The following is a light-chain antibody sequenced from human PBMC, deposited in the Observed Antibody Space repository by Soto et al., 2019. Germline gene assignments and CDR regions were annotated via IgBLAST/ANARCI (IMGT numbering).Light chain of an antibody. CDR3: QQSYSTPPWT. Sequence: DIVLTQSPGTLSLSPGERATLSCRASQSVSSSYVAWYQQKPGQSPRLLIYAASSLQSGVPSRFSGSGSGTDFTLTISSLQPEDFATYYCQQSYSTPPWTFGQGTKVEIK. CDR1: QSVSSSY. CDR2: AAS. V-gene: IGKV3-20*01. J-gene: IGKJ1*01.